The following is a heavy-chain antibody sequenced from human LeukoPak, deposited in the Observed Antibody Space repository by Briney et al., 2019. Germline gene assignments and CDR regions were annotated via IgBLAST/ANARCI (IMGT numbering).Heavy chain of an antibody. Sequence: GGSLRLTCAASGFSLTTYSMKWVRQAPGKGLEWVSYISSSSSTVYYADSVKGRFTISRDNAKNSLYLQMNSLRAEDTAVYYCARGGGNYYYGMDVWGQGTTVTVSS. CDR3: ARGGGNYYYGMDV. CDR1: GFSLTTYS. J-gene: IGHJ6*02. CDR2: ISSSSSTV. V-gene: IGHV3-48*01. D-gene: IGHD1-26*01.